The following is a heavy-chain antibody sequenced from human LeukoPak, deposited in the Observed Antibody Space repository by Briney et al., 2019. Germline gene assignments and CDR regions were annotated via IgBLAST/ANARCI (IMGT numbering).Heavy chain of an antibody. CDR3: ARESRPFSSFAF. D-gene: IGHD3-3*01. V-gene: IGHV4-4*02. J-gene: IGHJ4*02. CDR2: IAHDGTR. Sequence: KSSETLSLTCGVSGGSIDSTNYWSWVRPAPGEGLEWMEEIAHDGTRKYNPSLRSRVAMSFDRANNYFSLRLTAVTAADTALYYCARESRPFSSFAFWGQGVMVTVSS. CDR1: GGSIDSTNY.